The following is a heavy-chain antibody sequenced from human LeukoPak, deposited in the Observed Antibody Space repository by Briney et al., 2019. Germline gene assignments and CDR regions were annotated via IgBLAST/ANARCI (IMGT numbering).Heavy chain of an antibody. D-gene: IGHD3-22*01. J-gene: IGHJ1*01. CDR3: ARVAQSTDSSGFYLPEYFQH. CDR1: GGSISSGSYY. CDR2: IYYTGST. Sequence: PSETLSLTCTVSGGSISSGSYYWGWIRQPPGKGLEWIGSIYYTGSTYYNPSLKSRVTMSVDTSKNQFSLKLSSVTAADTAVYYCARVAQSTDSSGFYLPEYFQHWGQGTLVTVSS. V-gene: IGHV4-39*01.